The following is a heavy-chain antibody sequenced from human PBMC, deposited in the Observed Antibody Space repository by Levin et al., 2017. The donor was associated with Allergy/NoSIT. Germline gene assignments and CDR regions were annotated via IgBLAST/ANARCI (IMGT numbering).Heavy chain of an antibody. CDR3: AKDAFGGSHACGGWFDP. Sequence: GGSLRLSCAASGFTFSSYAINWVRQAPGKGLEWVSAISDNGGSTYYADSVKGRFSISRDNSKNTLYLQMNSLRAEDTAIYFCAKDAFGGSHACGGWFDPWGQGTLVTVSS. CDR2: ISDNGGST. J-gene: IGHJ5*02. D-gene: IGHD2-15*01. CDR1: GFTFSSYA. V-gene: IGHV3-23*01.